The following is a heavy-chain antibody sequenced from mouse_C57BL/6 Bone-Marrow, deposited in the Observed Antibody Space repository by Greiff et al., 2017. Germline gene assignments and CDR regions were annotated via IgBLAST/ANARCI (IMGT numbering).Heavy chain of an antibody. V-gene: IGHV10-1*01. Sequence: ELPLVDSGGGLVQPKGSLRLSCAASGFSFNTYAMNWVRQAPGKGLEWVARIRSKSNNYATYYADSVKDRFTISSDDSESMLYLQMNNLKTEGTARYYCERDWFAYRGRGTLVTVTA. CDR2: IRSKSNNYAT. J-gene: IGHJ3*01. CDR3: ERDWFAY. CDR1: GFSFNTYA.